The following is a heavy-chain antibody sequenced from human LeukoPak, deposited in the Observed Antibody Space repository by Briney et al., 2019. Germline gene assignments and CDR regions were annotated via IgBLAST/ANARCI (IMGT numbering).Heavy chain of an antibody. V-gene: IGHV3-7*01. D-gene: IGHD1-7*01. Sequence: GSLRLSCAASGFPFSRSWMTWVRQAPGKGLEWVANIKEDGSQKNHVDSVKGRFTISRDNARNSLYLQMNSLRAEDTAVYYCARVGLWHYPVDSWGQGTLVTVSS. CDR3: ARVGLWHYPVDS. J-gene: IGHJ4*02. CDR1: GFPFSRSW. CDR2: IKEDGSQK.